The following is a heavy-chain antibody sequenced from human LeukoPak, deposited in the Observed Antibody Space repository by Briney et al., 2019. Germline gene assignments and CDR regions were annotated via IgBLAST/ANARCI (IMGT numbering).Heavy chain of an antibody. CDR1: GFTFSSYG. CDR2: ISGSGGST. Sequence: PGGSLRLSCAASGFTFSSYGMTWVRQAPGKGLEWVSAISGSGGSTYYADSVKGRFTISRDNSKNTLYLQMNSLRAEDTAVYYCAKNRRFLEWLSIPAEVDYWGQGTLVTVSS. D-gene: IGHD3-3*01. CDR3: AKNRRFLEWLSIPAEVDY. V-gene: IGHV3-23*01. J-gene: IGHJ4*02.